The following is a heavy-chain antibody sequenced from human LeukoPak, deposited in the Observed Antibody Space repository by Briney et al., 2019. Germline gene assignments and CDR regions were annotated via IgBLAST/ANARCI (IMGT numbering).Heavy chain of an antibody. J-gene: IGHJ3*01. Sequence: SETLSLTCSVSGDSTTSYYWSWIRQSPGKGLEWLGLIYKSGDVNYHPFFRSRLFMSVDRSKTQVSLRLRSVTAADTAVYYCASGKYFYDDAGSVNRASRTALDLWARGTMVIVSS. CDR2: IYKSGDV. V-gene: IGHV4-59*01. CDR1: GDSTTSYY. CDR3: ASGKYFYDDAGSVNRASRTALDL. D-gene: IGHD3-16*01.